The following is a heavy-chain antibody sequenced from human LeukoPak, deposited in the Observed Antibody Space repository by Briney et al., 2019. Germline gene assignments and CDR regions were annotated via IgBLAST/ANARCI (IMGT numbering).Heavy chain of an antibody. D-gene: IGHD2-15*01. V-gene: IGHV3-72*01. J-gene: IGHJ4*02. CDR1: GFTFSSYG. CDR2: TKNRANSYTT. Sequence: GGSLRLSCAASGFTFSSYGMHWVRQAPGKGLEWVSRTKNRANSYTTEYAASVNGRFTISRDDSENSLRLQMNSLKTEDTAIYYCVASIVSPSNYWGQGTLVTVSS. CDR3: VASIVSPSNY.